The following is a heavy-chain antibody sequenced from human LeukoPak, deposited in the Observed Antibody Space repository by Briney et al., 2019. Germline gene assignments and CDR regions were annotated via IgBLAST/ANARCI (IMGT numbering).Heavy chain of an antibody. J-gene: IGHJ4*02. Sequence: SETLSLTCTVSGGSISSYYWSWIRQPAGKGLEWIGRIYTSGSTNYNPSLKSRVTMSVGTSKNQFSLKLSSVTAADTAVYYCARSTTVTTPFDYWGQGTLVTVSS. CDR1: GGSISSYY. V-gene: IGHV4-4*07. CDR3: ARSTTVTTPFDY. D-gene: IGHD4-17*01. CDR2: IYTSGST.